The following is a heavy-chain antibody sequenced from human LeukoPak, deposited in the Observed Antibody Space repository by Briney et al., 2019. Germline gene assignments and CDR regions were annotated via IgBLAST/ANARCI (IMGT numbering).Heavy chain of an antibody. D-gene: IGHD3-22*01. CDR2: ISWNSGSI. Sequence: GRSLRLSCAASGFTFSSYAMNWVRQAPGKGLEWVSGISWNSGSIGYADSVKGRFTISRDNAKNSLYLQMNSLRAEDTALYYCAKTFGSSGYKGSYFDYWGQGTLVTVSS. CDR3: AKTFGSSGYKGSYFDY. V-gene: IGHV3-9*01. CDR1: GFTFSSYA. J-gene: IGHJ4*02.